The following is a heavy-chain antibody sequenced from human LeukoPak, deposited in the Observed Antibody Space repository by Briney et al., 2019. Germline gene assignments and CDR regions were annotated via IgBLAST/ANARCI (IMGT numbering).Heavy chain of an antibody. CDR1: GFTFSNYA. Sequence: PGGSLRLSCAASGFTFSNYAMSWVRQAPGKGLEWVSAITTGGGSTFYADSVKGRFTISRDNSKNTLYLQMNGLRAEDTAVYYCSKTSGGNYWGRGTLVTVSS. J-gene: IGHJ4*02. CDR3: SKTSGGNY. D-gene: IGHD2-15*01. V-gene: IGHV3-23*01. CDR2: ITTGGGST.